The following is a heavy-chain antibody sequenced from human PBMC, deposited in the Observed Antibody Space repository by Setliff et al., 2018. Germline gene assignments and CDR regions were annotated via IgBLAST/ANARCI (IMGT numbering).Heavy chain of an antibody. CDR2: IYYSGST. V-gene: IGHV4-39*07. D-gene: IGHD1-26*01. CDR3: ARWGENSGRPDWRAFDI. CDR1: GGSISSRSYY. Sequence: PSETLSLTCTVSGGSISSRSYYWGWIRQPPGKGLEWIGSIYYSGSTYYKPSLKSRVTISVDTSKNQFSLKLTSVSAADTAVYYCARWGENSGRPDWRAFDIWGQGTMVTVSS. J-gene: IGHJ3*02.